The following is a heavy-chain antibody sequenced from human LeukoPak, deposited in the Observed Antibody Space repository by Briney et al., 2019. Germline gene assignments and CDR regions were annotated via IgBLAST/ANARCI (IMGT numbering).Heavy chain of an antibody. CDR2: IKSKTDGGTT. CDR1: GFTFSNAC. V-gene: IGHV3-15*01. CDR3: TTDSSYRITMVRGVMIKMKDLDY. Sequence: GGSLRLSCAASGFTFSNACMSWVRQAPGKGLEWVGRIKSKTDGGTTDYAAPVKGRFTISRDDSKNTLYLQMNSLKTEDTAVYYCTTDSSYRITMVRGVMIKMKDLDYWGQGTLVTVSS. D-gene: IGHD3-10*01. J-gene: IGHJ4*02.